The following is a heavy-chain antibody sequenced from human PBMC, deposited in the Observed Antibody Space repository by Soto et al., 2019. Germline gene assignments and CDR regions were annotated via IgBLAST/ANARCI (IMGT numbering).Heavy chain of an antibody. CDR2: IYYSGST. CDR3: ARLQGARSYRARDYYYYYMDV. CDR1: GGSISSSSYY. Sequence: SETLSLTCTVSGGSISSSSYYWGWIRQPPGKGLEWIGSIYYSGSTYYNPSLKSRVTISVDTSKNQFSLKLSSVTAADTAVYYCARLQGARSYRARDYYYYYMDVWGKGTTVTVSS. J-gene: IGHJ6*03. D-gene: IGHD4-17*01. V-gene: IGHV4-39*01.